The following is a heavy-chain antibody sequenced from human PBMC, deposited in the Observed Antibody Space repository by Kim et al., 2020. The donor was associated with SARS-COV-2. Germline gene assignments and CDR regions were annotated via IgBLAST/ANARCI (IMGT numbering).Heavy chain of an antibody. CDR2: IYYSGST. J-gene: IGHJ5*02. V-gene: IGHV4-59*01. CDR1: GGSISSYY. CDR3: ARAAVADGPNMYNWFDP. D-gene: IGHD6-25*01. Sequence: SETLSLTCTVSGGSISSYYWSWIRQPPGKGLEWIGYIYYSGSTNYNPSLKSRVTISVDTSKNQFSLKLSSVTAADTAVYYCARAAVADGPNMYNWFDPWGQGTLVTVSS.